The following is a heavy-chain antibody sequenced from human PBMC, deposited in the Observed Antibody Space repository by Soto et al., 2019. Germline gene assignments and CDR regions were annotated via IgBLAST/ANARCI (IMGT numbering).Heavy chain of an antibody. Sequence: PGGSLRLSCAASGFTFDEYAMHWVLQAPGKGLECVSAISRKGDNTCYADSVKGRFTISRDNSKNTLYFQMTSLRTEDTGVYYCVKVIYDSGWYGFYFDYWGQGTLVTVS. J-gene: IGHJ4*02. V-gene: IGHV3-64D*06. D-gene: IGHD6-19*01. CDR2: ISRKGDNT. CDR3: VKVIYDSGWYGFYFDY. CDR1: GFTFDEYA.